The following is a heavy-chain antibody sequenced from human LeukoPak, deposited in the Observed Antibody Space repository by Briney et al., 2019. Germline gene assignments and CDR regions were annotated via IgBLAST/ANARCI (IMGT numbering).Heavy chain of an antibody. CDR3: ARGGYSFDY. J-gene: IGHJ4*02. D-gene: IGHD5-18*01. CDR2: LHADGVEQ. Sequence: GGSLGLSCAASGFSLSGYWMTWVRQAPGKGLEWVARLHADGVEQNYVDSVTGRFTMSRDNAKNSLDLQMNSLRVEDTAVYYCARGGYSFDYLGQGTLVAVSS. CDR1: GFSLSGYW. V-gene: IGHV3-7*04.